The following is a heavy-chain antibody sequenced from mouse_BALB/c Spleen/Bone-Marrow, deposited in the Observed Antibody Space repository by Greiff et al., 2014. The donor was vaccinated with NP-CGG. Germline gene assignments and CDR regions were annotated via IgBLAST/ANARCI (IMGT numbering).Heavy chain of an antibody. CDR2: INPDSSTI. CDR3: AKNYYYGYVAY. CDR1: GFDFSRYW. J-gene: IGHJ3*01. Sequence: DVKLVESGGGLVQPGGSLKLSCAASGFDFSRYWMTWVRQAPGKGLEWIGEINPDSSTINYTPSLKDKFIISRDNAKNTLYLQMRKVGSEDTALYYCAKNYYYGYVAYWGQGTLVTVSA. D-gene: IGHD1-2*01. V-gene: IGHV4-1*02.